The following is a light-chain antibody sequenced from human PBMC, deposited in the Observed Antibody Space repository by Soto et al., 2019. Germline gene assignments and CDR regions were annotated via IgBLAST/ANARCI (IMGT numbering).Light chain of an antibody. CDR2: VND. V-gene: IGLV1-44*01. CDR3: VAWDDSLNGHL. J-gene: IGLJ1*01. Sequence: QSVLTQPPSASGTTGQRVTISCSGGSSNMGTNTVSWYQQVPGTAPKVLIYVNDQRPSGVPDRFSGSNSGTSASLAISGLQPEDEAEYYCVAWDDSLNGHLFGTGTKLTVL. CDR1: SSNMGTNT.